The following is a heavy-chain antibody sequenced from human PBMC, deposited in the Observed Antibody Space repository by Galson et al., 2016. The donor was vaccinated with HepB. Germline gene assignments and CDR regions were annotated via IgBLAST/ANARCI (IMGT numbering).Heavy chain of an antibody. Sequence: VSGAPISSVDHYWTWIRQHPGKGLEWIGYIYYTGGTYYNLSLKSRLSMSVDTSKNQFSLKLNSVTAADTAVYYCARGGDNWIRPWFDPWGQGTLVTVSS. J-gene: IGHJ5*02. CDR1: GAPISSVDHY. D-gene: IGHD1-20*01. CDR2: IYYTGGT. V-gene: IGHV4-31*02. CDR3: ARGGDNWIRPWFDP.